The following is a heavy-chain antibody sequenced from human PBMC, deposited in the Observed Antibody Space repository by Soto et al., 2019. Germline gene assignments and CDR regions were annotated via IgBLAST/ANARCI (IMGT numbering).Heavy chain of an antibody. J-gene: IGHJ4*02. CDR3: ARDSGYSYGPTDY. Sequence: GGSLRLSCAASGFTFSSYSMNWVRQAPGKGLEWVSYISSSSSTIYYADPVKGRFTISRDNAKNSLYLQMNSLRAEDTAVYYCARDSGYSYGPTDYWGQGTLVIGSS. CDR2: ISSSSSTI. V-gene: IGHV3-48*01. D-gene: IGHD5-18*01. CDR1: GFTFSSYS.